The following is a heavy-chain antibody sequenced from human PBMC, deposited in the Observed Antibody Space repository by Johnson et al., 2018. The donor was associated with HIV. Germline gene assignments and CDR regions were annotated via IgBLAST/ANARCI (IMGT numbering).Heavy chain of an antibody. Sequence: QVQLVESGGGVVQPGRSLRLSCAASGFTFSSYGMHWVRQAPGKGLEWVAFIRYDGSNKYYADSLKGRFTISRDNSKNMLYLQMNSLRAEDTAVYYCAKDQHIVVVTADDAFDIWGQGTMVTVSS. D-gene: IGHD2-21*02. CDR3: AKDQHIVVVTADDAFDI. J-gene: IGHJ3*02. CDR1: GFTFSSYG. V-gene: IGHV3-30*02. CDR2: IRYDGSNK.